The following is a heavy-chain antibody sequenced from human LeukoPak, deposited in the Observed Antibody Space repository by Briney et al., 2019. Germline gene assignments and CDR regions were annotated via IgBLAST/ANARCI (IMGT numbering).Heavy chain of an antibody. Sequence: KASQTLSLTCTVSGGSNNSGTYYWTWIRQPPGKGLEWIGFFYYSGSTNYNPSLKSRVTISVDTSKNHFSLKLSSVTAADTAVYYCARGPGGYSYGYYFDYWGQGTLVTVSS. J-gene: IGHJ4*02. CDR2: FYYSGST. CDR3: ARGPGGYSYGYYFDY. D-gene: IGHD5-18*01. CDR1: GGSNNSGTYY. V-gene: IGHV4-61*03.